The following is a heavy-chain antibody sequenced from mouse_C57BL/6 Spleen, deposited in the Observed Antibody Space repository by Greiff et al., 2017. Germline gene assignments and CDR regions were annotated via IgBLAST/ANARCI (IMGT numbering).Heavy chain of an antibody. D-gene: IGHD2-1*01. CDR1: GFTFSSYA. Sequence: EVQLQESGGGLVKPGGSLKLSCAASGFTFSSYAMSWVRQTPEKRLEWVATISDGGSYTYYPDNVKGRFTISRDNAKNNLYLQMSHLKSEDTAMYYCARGPDLPYAMDYWGQGTSVTVSS. J-gene: IGHJ4*01. CDR2: ISDGGSYT. CDR3: ARGPDLPYAMDY. V-gene: IGHV5-4*01.